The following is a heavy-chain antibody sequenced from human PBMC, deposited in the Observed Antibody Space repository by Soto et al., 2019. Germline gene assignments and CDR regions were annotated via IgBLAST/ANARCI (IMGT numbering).Heavy chain of an antibody. CDR1: GYTFTSYY. CDR3: ARGVDSGSYYNNRIFDY. J-gene: IGHJ4*02. V-gene: IGHV1-46*01. CDR2: INPSGGST. Sequence: ASVKVSCKASGYTFTSYYMHWVRQAPGQGLEWMGIINPSGGSTSYAQKFQGRVTMTRDTSTSTVYMELSSLRSEDTAVYYCARGVDSGSYYNNRIFDYWGQGTLVTVSS. D-gene: IGHD1-26*01.